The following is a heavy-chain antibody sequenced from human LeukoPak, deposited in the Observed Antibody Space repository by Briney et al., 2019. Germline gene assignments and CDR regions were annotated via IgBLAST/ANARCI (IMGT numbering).Heavy chain of an antibody. CDR3: ASQITIFGVVILDY. V-gene: IGHV4-39*01. CDR2: IYYSGST. J-gene: IGHJ4*02. D-gene: IGHD3-3*01. Sequence: SETLSLTCTASGGSISSSSYYWGWIRQPPGKGLEWIGSIYYSGSTYYNPSLKSRVTISVDTSKNQFSLKLSSVTAADTAVYYCASQITIFGVVILDYWGQGTLVTVSS. CDR1: GGSISSSSYY.